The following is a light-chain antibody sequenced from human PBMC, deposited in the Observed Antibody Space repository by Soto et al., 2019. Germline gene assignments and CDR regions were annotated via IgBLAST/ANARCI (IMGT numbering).Light chain of an antibody. V-gene: IGKV1-39*01. CDR3: QQTYSTLGT. J-gene: IGKJ1*01. Sequence: DIQMTQSPSSLSASVGDRVTITCRASQRISSYLNWYQQKPGKAPQLLIYAAYTLQSGVPSRFSGSGSGSEFTLTINSLQPEDFATYYCQQTYSTLGTFGQGTKVEF. CDR1: QRISSY. CDR2: AAY.